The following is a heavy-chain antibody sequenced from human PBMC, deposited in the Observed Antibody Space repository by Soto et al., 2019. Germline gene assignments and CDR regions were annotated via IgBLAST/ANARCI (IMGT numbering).Heavy chain of an antibody. D-gene: IGHD3-16*01. Sequence: GESLKISCKGSGYSFTSYWIGWVRQMPGKGLECMGIIYPGDSDTRYSPSFQGQVTISADKSISTAYLQWSSLKASDTAMYYCASPTYRGKYYNGIDIWGQGNTVTVS. V-gene: IGHV5-51*01. J-gene: IGHJ6*02. CDR1: GYSFTSYW. CDR3: ASPTYRGKYYNGIDI. CDR2: IYPGDSDT.